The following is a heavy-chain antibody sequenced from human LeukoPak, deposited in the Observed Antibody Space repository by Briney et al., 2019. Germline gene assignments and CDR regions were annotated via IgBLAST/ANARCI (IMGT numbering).Heavy chain of an antibody. CDR1: GGSISSGGYY. CDR3: ARVAYSSGYFFDY. CDR2: IYYSGST. V-gene: IGHV4-31*03. D-gene: IGHD3-22*01. Sequence: PSQTLSLTCTVSGGSISSGGYYWSWIRQHPGKGLEWIGYIYYSGSTYYNPSLKSRVTISVDRSKNQFSLKLSSVTAADTAVYYCARVAYSSGYFFDYWGQGTLVTVSS. J-gene: IGHJ4*02.